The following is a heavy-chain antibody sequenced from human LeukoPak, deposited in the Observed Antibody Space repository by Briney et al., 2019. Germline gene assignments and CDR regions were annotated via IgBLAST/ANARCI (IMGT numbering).Heavy chain of an antibody. D-gene: IGHD5-18*01. CDR3: ARGYTYFVS. CDR1: RFTFSSQA. CDR2: IDGSSSHI. V-gene: IGHV3-23*01. J-gene: IGHJ4*02. Sequence: PGGSLRLSCAASRFTFSSQAMSWVRQTPGKGLEWVSSIDGSSSHIYYADSVKGRFTISRDNSKNTMYLQVNSLRAEDTAVYYCARGYTYFVSWGQGTLVTVSS.